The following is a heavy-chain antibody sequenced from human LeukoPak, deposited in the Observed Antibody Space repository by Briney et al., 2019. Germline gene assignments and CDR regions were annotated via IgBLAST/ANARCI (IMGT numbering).Heavy chain of an antibody. CDR3: AKDSGEVGATVLKAYGMDV. J-gene: IGHJ6*02. V-gene: IGHV3-9*01. Sequence: GGSLRLSCAASGFTFDDYAMHWVRQAPGKGLEWVSGISWNSGSIGYADSVKGRFTISRDNAKNSLYLQMNSLRAEDTALYYCAKDSGEVGATVLKAYGMDVWGQGTTVTVSS. CDR1: GFTFDDYA. CDR2: ISWNSGSI. D-gene: IGHD4-23*01.